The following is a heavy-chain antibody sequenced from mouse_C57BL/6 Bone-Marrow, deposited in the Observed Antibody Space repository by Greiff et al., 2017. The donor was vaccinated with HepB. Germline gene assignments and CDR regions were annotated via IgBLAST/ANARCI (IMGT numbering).Heavy chain of an antibody. J-gene: IGHJ1*03. Sequence: EVKVVESEGGLVQPGSSMKLSCTASGFTFSDYYMAWVRQVPEKGLEWVANINYDGSSTYYLDSLKSRFIISRDNAKNILYLQMSSLKSEDTATYYCAREGWVSYWYFDVWGTGTTVTVSS. CDR2: INYDGSST. D-gene: IGHD6-2*01. CDR3: AREGWVSYWYFDV. CDR1: GFTFSDYY. V-gene: IGHV5-16*01.